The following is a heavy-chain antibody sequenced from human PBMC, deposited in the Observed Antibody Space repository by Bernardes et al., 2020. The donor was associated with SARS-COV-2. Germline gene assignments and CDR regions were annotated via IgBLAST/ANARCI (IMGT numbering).Heavy chain of an antibody. D-gene: IGHD6-13*01. CDR3: ATRFIRQQQLVRMVRYYFDY. CDR1: GYTLSELS. Sequence: VGCEVSGYTLSELSMHWVRQAPGKGLEWMGGFDPEDGETIYAQKFQGRVTMTEDTSTDTAYMELSSLRSEDTAVYYCATRFIRQQQLVRMVRYYFDYWGQGTLVTVSS. V-gene: IGHV1-24*01. CDR2: FDPEDGET. J-gene: IGHJ4*02.